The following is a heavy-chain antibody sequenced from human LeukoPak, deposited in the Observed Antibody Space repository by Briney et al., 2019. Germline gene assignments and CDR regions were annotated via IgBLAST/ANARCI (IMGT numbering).Heavy chain of an antibody. Sequence: SETLSLTCTVSGGSISSSNYYWGWIRQPPGKGLEWIGSIYYSGSTYYNPSLKSRVTISVDTSKNQFSLKLSSVTAADTAVYYCARQDSGTYLNPLDIWGQGTVVTVSS. CDR1: GGSISSSNYY. D-gene: IGHD1-26*01. CDR3: ARQDSGTYLNPLDI. CDR2: IYYSGST. V-gene: IGHV4-39*01. J-gene: IGHJ3*02.